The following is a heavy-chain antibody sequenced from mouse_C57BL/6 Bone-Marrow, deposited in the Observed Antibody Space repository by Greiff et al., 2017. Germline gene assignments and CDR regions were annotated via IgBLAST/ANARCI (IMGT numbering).Heavy chain of an antibody. CDR3: ARCYWYFDV. V-gene: IGHV2-2*01. Sequence: VKLMESGPGLVQPSQSLSIPCTVSGFSLTSYGVHWVRQSPGKGLEWLGVIWSGGSTDYNAAFISRLSISKDNSKSQVFFKMNSLQADDTAIYYCARCYWYFDVWGTGTTVTVSS. J-gene: IGHJ1*03. CDR2: IWSGGST. CDR1: GFSLTSYG.